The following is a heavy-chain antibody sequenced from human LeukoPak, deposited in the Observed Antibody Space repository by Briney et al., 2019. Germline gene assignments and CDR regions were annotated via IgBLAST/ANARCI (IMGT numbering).Heavy chain of an antibody. Sequence: SVKVSCKASGGTFSSYAISWVRQAPGQGLEWMGGIIPIFGTANYAQKFQGRVAITADESTSTAYMELSSLRSEDTAVYYCARGMGSGYDYHYWGQGTLVTVSS. CDR3: ARGMGSGYDYHY. J-gene: IGHJ4*02. CDR1: GGTFSSYA. CDR2: IIPIFGTA. V-gene: IGHV1-69*13. D-gene: IGHD5-12*01.